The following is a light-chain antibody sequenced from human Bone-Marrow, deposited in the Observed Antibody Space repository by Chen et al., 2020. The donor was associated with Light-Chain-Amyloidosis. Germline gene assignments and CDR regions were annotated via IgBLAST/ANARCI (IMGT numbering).Light chain of an antibody. CDR2: GAS. J-gene: IGKJ4*01. CDR3: QQYGTSPLT. CDR1: QSIYTN. Sequence: EIVMTQSPDILSVSPGERATLSCRASQSIYTNLVWYQQKTGQAPTLLIYGASTRATGIPARFSGSGSGTEFNLTISSLQSEDFAMYYCQQYGTSPLTFGGGTKVEIK. V-gene: IGKV3-15*01.